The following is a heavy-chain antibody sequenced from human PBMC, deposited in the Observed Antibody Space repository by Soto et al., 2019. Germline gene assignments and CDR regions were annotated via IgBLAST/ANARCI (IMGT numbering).Heavy chain of an antibody. J-gene: IGHJ6*02. CDR3: ASLRGYSYGSRIYYYYGMDV. Sequence: PSETLSLTCAVYGGSFSGYYWSWIRQPPGKGLEWIGEINHSGSTNYNPSLKSRVTISVDTSKNQFSLKLSSVTAADTAVYYCASLRGYSYGSRIYYYYGMDVWGQGTTVTVSS. V-gene: IGHV4-34*01. CDR1: GGSFSGYY. D-gene: IGHD5-18*01. CDR2: INHSGST.